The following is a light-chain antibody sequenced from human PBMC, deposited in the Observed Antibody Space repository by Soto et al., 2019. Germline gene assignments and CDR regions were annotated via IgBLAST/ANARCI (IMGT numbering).Light chain of an antibody. Sequence: EIVMTQSPATLSVSPGERATFSCRASQSVSSNLAWYQQKPGQAPRLLIYGASTRATGIPARFSGSGSGTEFTLTINSLQSEDFAIYYCQQYGDWPSFTFGPGTKVDI. J-gene: IGKJ3*01. CDR1: QSVSSN. CDR3: QQYGDWPSFT. CDR2: GAS. V-gene: IGKV3-15*01.